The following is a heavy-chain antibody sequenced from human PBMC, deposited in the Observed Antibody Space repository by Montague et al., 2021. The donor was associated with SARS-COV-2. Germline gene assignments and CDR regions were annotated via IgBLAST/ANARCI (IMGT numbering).Heavy chain of an antibody. V-gene: IGHV2-5*02. Sequence: PALVKPTQTLTLTCTFSGFSPTSTGGAVGWIRQLPGKALEWLALXXWDDERLYTPSLENRLTVTKDIPNKQVVLTMTDMDPVDTATYHCAAGWFYFDHWGQGIEVTASS. D-gene: IGHD2-15*01. J-gene: IGHJ4*02. CDR3: AAGWFYFDH. CDR1: GFSPTSTGGA. CDR2: XXWDDER.